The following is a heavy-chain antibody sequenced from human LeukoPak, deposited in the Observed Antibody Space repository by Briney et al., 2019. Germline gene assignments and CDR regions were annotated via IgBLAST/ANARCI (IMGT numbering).Heavy chain of an antibody. Sequence: GGSLRLSCAASGFTFSSYTMNWVRQAPGKGLEWVSSISTSSSYIYYADSLKGRFTISRDNGKKSVDMQMKSLRAEDTAVYYCARVSAPPGIAVGGIDYWGQGTLVTVSS. CDR1: GFTFSSYT. CDR2: ISTSSSYI. D-gene: IGHD6-13*01. J-gene: IGHJ4*02. CDR3: ARVSAPPGIAVGGIDY. V-gene: IGHV3-21*01.